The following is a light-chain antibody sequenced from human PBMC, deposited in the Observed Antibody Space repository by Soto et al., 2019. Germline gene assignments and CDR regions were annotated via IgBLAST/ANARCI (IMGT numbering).Light chain of an antibody. CDR2: WAS. Sequence: DIVMTQSPDSLAVSLCERATINCKSSQIVLYSSNNKNYLAWYQQKPGQPPKLLIYWASTRESGVPDRFSGSGSGTDFTLTISSLQAEDVAVYYCQQYYSTPRTFGQGTKV. J-gene: IGKJ1*01. CDR1: QIVLYSSNNKNY. V-gene: IGKV4-1*01. CDR3: QQYYSTPRT.